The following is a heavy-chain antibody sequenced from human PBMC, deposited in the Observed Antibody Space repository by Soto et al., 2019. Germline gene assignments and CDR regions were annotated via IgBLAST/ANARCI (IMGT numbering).Heavy chain of an antibody. D-gene: IGHD5-18*01. CDR3: AKDKDSYVLDAFDI. Sequence: EVQLVESGGGLVQPGRSLRLSCAASGFTFDDYAMHWVRQAPGKGLEWVSGISWNSGSIGYADSVKGRFTISRDNAKNSLYLQMNSLRAEDTALYYCAKDKDSYVLDAFDIWGQGTMVTVSS. V-gene: IGHV3-9*01. J-gene: IGHJ3*02. CDR2: ISWNSGSI. CDR1: GFTFDDYA.